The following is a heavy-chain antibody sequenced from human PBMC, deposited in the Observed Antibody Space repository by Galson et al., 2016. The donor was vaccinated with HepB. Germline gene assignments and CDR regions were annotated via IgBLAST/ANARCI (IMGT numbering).Heavy chain of an antibody. CDR2: TNAYNGNT. D-gene: IGHD5-12*01. V-gene: IGHV1-18*01. CDR3: ARVLGGYDFYP. Sequence: SVKVSCKASGFTFTAYGISWVRQAPGQGLEWMGWTNAYNGNTNYAQSFQGRVTMTTDTSTGTAYMELWNLRSDDTALYYCARVLGGYDFYPWGQGTLVTVSS. CDR1: GFTFTAYG. J-gene: IGHJ5*02.